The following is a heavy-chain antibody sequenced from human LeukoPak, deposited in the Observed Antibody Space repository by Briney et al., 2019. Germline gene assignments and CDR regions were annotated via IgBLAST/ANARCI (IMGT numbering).Heavy chain of an antibody. Sequence: GGSLRLSCAASGFTFSSYAISWVRQAPGKGLEWVSAISGSGGSTYYADSVKGRFTISRDNSKNTLYLQMNSLRAEDTAVYYCAKEESPVFGVVILFDYWGQGTLVTVSS. J-gene: IGHJ4*02. D-gene: IGHD3-3*01. CDR2: ISGSGGST. CDR3: AKEESPVFGVVILFDY. CDR1: GFTFSSYA. V-gene: IGHV3-23*01.